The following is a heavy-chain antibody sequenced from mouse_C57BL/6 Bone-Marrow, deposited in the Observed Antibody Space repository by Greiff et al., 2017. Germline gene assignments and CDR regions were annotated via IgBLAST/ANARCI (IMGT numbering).Heavy chain of an antibody. CDR1: GYAFTSYW. Sequence: QVQLLQPGTELVEPGASVKLSCQASGYAFTSYWMHWVKQRPGHGLEWLVNINPSNGGTNYNEKLKSQAILTVDKFSSTAYMQLSSLTSEDSAVYYCASPHYYNKDFDVWGTGTTAIVSS. D-gene: IGHD1-2*01. CDR3: ASPHYYNKDFDV. J-gene: IGHJ1*03. CDR2: INPSNGGT. V-gene: IGHV1-53*01.